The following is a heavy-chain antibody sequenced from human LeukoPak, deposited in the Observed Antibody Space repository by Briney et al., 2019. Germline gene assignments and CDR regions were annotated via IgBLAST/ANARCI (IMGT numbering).Heavy chain of an antibody. Sequence: QAGGSLRLSCAASGFTFSSYWMHWVRQGPGKGLVWVSRINTEGSSTSYADSVKGRFTISRDNAKNTLYLQMNSLRAEDTAVYYCAELGITMIGGVWGKGTTVTISS. CDR1: GFTFSSYW. J-gene: IGHJ6*04. D-gene: IGHD3-10*02. CDR2: INTEGSST. CDR3: AELGITMIGGV. V-gene: IGHV3-74*01.